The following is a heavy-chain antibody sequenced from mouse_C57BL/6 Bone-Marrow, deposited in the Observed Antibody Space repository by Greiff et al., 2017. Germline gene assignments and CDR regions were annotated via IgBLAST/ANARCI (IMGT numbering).Heavy chain of an antibody. Sequence: QVQLQQPGAELVKPGASVKLSCKASGYTFTSYWMQWVKQRPGQGLEWIGEIDPSDSYTNYNQKFTGKATFTADTSSNTAYMQLSSLTTEDSAIYYCASDGYFFAYWGQGTLVTVSA. V-gene: IGHV1-50*01. CDR3: ASDGYFFAY. CDR1: GYTFTSYW. J-gene: IGHJ3*01. CDR2: IDPSDSYT. D-gene: IGHD2-3*01.